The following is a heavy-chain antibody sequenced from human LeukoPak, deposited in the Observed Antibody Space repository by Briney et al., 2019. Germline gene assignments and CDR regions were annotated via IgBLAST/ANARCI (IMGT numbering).Heavy chain of an antibody. CDR1: GYTFTSYG. CDR2: ISAYNGNT. V-gene: IGHV1-18*01. Sequence: ASVKVSCKASGYTFTSYGISWVRQAPGQGLEWMGWISAYNGNTNYAQNLQGRLTMTTDTSTSTAYMELRSLISDDTAVYYCARDRTGYSGSYYGAFDIWGQGTMVTVSS. CDR3: ARDRTGYSGSYYGAFDI. D-gene: IGHD1-26*01. J-gene: IGHJ3*02.